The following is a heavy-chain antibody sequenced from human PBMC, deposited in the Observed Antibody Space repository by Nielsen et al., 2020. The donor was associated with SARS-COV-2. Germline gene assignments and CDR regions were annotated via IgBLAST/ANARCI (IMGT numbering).Heavy chain of an antibody. CDR3: ARVFIGYYGSGSPGDY. Sequence: ASVKVSCKASGYTFTTYGFSWVRQAPGQGLEWMGWISAYNGNTDYAQKLQGRVTMTTDTSTSTAYMELRSLRSDDTAVYYCARVFIGYYGSGSPGDYWGQGTLVTVSS. J-gene: IGHJ4*02. V-gene: IGHV1-18*01. CDR1: GYTFTTYG. CDR2: ISAYNGNT. D-gene: IGHD3-10*01.